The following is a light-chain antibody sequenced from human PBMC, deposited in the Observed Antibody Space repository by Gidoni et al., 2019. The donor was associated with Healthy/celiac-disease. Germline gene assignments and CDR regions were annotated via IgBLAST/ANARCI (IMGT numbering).Light chain of an antibody. CDR3: SSYAGSNNLV. J-gene: IGLJ2*01. Sequence: QSALTQPPSAAGSPGQPVTLSCTGTSSEVGGYNYVSWYQQHPGKAPKLMIYEVSKRPSGVPDRFSGSKSGNTASLTVSGLQAEDEADYYCSSYAGSNNLVFGGGTKLTVL. CDR2: EVS. CDR1: SSEVGGYNY. V-gene: IGLV2-8*01.